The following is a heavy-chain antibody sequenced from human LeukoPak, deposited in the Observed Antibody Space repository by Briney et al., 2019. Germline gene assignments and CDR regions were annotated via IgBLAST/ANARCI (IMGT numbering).Heavy chain of an antibody. V-gene: IGHV4-39*01. CDR1: GGSLSSSSYY. J-gene: IGHJ4*02. CDR2: IYYSGST. CDR3: ARHKLEREPGHFDY. D-gene: IGHD1-1*01. Sequence: SETLFLTCTVSGGSLSSSSYYWGWIRQPPGKGLEWIGSIYYSGSTYYNPSLKSRVTISVDTSKNQFSLKLSSVTAADTAVYYCARHKLEREPGHFDYWGQGTLVTVSS.